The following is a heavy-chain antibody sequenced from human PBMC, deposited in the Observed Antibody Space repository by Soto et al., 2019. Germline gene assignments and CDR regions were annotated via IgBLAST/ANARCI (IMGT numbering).Heavy chain of an antibody. J-gene: IGHJ6*02. Sequence: QVQLVQSGAEVKKPGSSVKVSCKASGGTFSSYAISWVRQAPGQGLEWMGGIIPIFGTANYAQKFQGRVTSTADESTSTAYMELSSLRSEDTAVYYCASHYYGSGSRNDYYYYGMDVWGQGTTVTVSS. V-gene: IGHV1-69*01. D-gene: IGHD3-10*01. CDR3: ASHYYGSGSRNDYYYYGMDV. CDR2: IIPIFGTA. CDR1: GGTFSSYA.